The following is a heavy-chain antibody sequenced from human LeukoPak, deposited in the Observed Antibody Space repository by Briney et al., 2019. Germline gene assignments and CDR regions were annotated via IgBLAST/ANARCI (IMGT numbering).Heavy chain of an antibody. CDR3: ASGDGSYYAFDI. CDR2: IKGDGSER. D-gene: IGHD1-26*01. Sequence: PGGSLRLSCVASGFTFNSYWMSWVRQAPGRGLEWVANIKGDGSERYYVDSVKGRFTISRDNAKNSLYPQMNGLRAEDTAVYYCASGDGSYYAFDIWGQGTMVTVSS. J-gene: IGHJ3*02. V-gene: IGHV3-7*01. CDR1: GFTFNSYW.